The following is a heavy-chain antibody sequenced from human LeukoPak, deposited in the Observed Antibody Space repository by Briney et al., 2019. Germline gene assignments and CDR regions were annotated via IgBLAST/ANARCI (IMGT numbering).Heavy chain of an antibody. J-gene: IGHJ4*02. CDR3: ARGDWLDY. D-gene: IGHD3-3*01. CDR1: GFTFKTSA. CDR2: IVVGSGNT. Sequence: SVKVSCKVSGFTFKTSAMQWVRQTRGQRLEWIGWIVVGSGNTRYAQKFQERVTITRDMSTNTAYMELSSLRSDDTAVYYCARGDWLDYWGQGTLVTVSS. V-gene: IGHV1-58*02.